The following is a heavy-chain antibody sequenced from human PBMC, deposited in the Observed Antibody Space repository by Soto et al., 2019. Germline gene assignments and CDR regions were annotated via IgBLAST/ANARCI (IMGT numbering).Heavy chain of an antibody. D-gene: IGHD3-16*01. CDR2: ISGSGST. CDR1: GFTVSSYA. CDR3: AKALRFTFTTGYYMDV. J-gene: IGHJ6*03. V-gene: IGHV3-23*01. Sequence: EVQLLESGGGLVQPGGSLRLSCAASGFTVSSYAMSWVCQAPGKGGEWVTAISGSGSTYSADSVKGRFTISRDSSKNTVYLEMNSLRAEDTAVYYCAKALRFTFTTGYYMDVWGRGTTVTVSS.